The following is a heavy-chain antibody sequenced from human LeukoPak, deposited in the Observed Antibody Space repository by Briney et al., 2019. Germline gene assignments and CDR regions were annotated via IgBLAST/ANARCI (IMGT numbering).Heavy chain of an antibody. CDR1: GGSISSYY. J-gene: IGHJ3*02. D-gene: IGHD1-26*01. CDR3: ARDGGSSDAFDI. Sequence: SETLSLTCTVAGGSISSYYWSWIRQPPRKGLEWIGYIYYSGSTNYNPSLKSRVTISVDTSKNQFSLKLSSVTAADTAVYYCARDGGSSDAFDIWGQGTMVTVSS. V-gene: IGHV4-59*01. CDR2: IYYSGST.